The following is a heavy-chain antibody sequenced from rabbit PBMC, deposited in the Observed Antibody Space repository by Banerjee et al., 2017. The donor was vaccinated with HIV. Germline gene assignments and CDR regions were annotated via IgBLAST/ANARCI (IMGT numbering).Heavy chain of an antibody. D-gene: IGHD2-1*01. J-gene: IGHJ4*01. V-gene: IGHV1S45*01. CDR2: INTSSGNT. Sequence: QEQLEESGGDLVKPEGSLTLTCTASGFSFSNKYVMCWVRQAPGKGLEWIAYINTSSGNTVYASWAKGRFTISKSSSTTVTLQMTSLTAADTASYFCARFRDGDNSGDLWGPGTLVTVS. CDR1: GFSFSNKYV. CDR3: ARFRDGDNSGDL.